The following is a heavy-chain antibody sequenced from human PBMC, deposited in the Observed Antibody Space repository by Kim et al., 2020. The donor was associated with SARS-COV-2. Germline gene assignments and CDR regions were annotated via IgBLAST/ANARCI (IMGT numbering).Heavy chain of an antibody. CDR1: GFTVSSNY. CDR2: IYSGGTT. Sequence: GGSLRLSCAASGFTVSSNYMSWVRQAPGKGLEWVSVIYSGGTTYYADSVKGRFTISRDNSKNTRYLQMNSLRAEDTAVYYCARASRYYDILTGYYDYWYFDLWGRGTLVTVSS. J-gene: IGHJ2*01. CDR3: ARASRYYDILTGYYDYWYFDL. V-gene: IGHV3-53*01. D-gene: IGHD3-9*01.